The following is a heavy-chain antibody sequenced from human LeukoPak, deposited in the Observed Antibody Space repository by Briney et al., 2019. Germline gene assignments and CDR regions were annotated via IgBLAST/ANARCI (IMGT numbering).Heavy chain of an antibody. D-gene: IGHD1-26*01. Sequence: SGTLSLTCAVSGGSILTTNWWSWVRQPPGKGLEWIEEVHLSGASNYNPSLKSRVSMSIDNSKNQLSLKLTSVTAADTAIYYCARESGAFCPFGFWGQGTLVTVPS. V-gene: IGHV4-4*02. CDR2: VHLSGAS. CDR3: ARESGAFCPFGF. J-gene: IGHJ4*02. CDR1: GGSILTTNW.